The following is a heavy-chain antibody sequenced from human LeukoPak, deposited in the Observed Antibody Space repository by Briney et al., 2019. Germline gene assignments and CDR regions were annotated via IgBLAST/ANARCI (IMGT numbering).Heavy chain of an antibody. CDR1: GFTLRSYD. D-gene: IGHD3-10*01. CDR3: ARDSTYYYASGSSGPHYFDY. CDR2: TSGSGGNT. Sequence: GGSLRLSCAASGFTLRSYDMSWVRQAPGKGLEWVAATSGSGGNTYYADSVKGRFTISRDNSKNTLYLQLNSLRAEDAAVYYCARDSTYYYASGSSGPHYFDYWGQGTLVTVSS. V-gene: IGHV3-23*01. J-gene: IGHJ4*02.